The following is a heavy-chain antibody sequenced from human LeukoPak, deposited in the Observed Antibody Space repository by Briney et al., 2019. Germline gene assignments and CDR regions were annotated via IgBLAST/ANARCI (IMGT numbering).Heavy chain of an antibody. D-gene: IGHD3-10*01. CDR2: ISYDGSNK. Sequence: QPGGSLRLSCAASGFTFSSYAMHWVRQAPGEGLEWVAVISYDGSNKYYADSVKGRFTISRDNSKNTLYLQMNSLRAEDTAVYYCARGSGVNYFDYWGQGTLVTVSS. CDR1: GFTFSSYA. V-gene: IGHV3-30*04. J-gene: IGHJ4*02. CDR3: ARGSGVNYFDY.